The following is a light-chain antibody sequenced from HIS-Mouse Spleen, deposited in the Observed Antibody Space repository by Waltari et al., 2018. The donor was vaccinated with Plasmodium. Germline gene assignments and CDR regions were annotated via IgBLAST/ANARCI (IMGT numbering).Light chain of an antibody. V-gene: IGKV3-15*01. CDR2: GAS. CDR1: QSVSSN. CDR3: QQYNNWSFT. J-gene: IGKJ3*01. Sequence: EIVMTQSPATLSLSPGERATLSCRASQSVSSNLAWYQQQPGQAPRLLIYGASTRATGIPARFSGSGSGTEFTLTISSLQSEDFAVYYCQQYNNWSFTFGPGTKVDIK.